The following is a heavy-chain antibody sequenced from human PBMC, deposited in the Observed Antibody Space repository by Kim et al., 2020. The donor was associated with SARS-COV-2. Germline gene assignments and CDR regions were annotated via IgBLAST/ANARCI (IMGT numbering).Heavy chain of an antibody. CDR2: IYYSGST. Sequence: SETLSLTCTVSGGSISSGGYYWSWIRQHPGKGLEWIGYIYYSGSTYYNPSLKSRVTISVDTSKNQFSLKLSSVTAADTAVYYCAREALPHYDSSGMDAFDIWGQGTMVTVSS. D-gene: IGHD3-22*01. CDR1: GGSISSGGYY. CDR3: AREALPHYDSSGMDAFDI. V-gene: IGHV4-31*03. J-gene: IGHJ3*02.